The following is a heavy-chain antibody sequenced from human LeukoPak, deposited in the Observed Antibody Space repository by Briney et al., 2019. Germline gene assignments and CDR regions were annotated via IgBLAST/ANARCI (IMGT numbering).Heavy chain of an antibody. Sequence: SETLSLTCTVSGGSISSSSYYWGWIRQPPGKGLEWIGSIYYSGSTYYNPSLKSRVTISVDTSKNQFSLKLSSVTAADTAVYYCARSNYDESYWGQGTLVTVSS. J-gene: IGHJ4*02. D-gene: IGHD3-3*01. CDR1: GGSISSSSYY. CDR3: ARSNYDESY. CDR2: IYYSGST. V-gene: IGHV4-39*01.